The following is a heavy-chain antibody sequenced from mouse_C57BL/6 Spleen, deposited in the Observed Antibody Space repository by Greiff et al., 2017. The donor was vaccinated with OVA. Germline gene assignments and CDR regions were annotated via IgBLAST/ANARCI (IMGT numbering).Heavy chain of an antibody. J-gene: IGHJ3*01. CDR3: ARGHDGYYLAWFAY. Sequence: QVHVKQPGAELVRPGTSVKLSCKASGYTFTSYWMHWVKQRPGQGLEWIGVIDPSDSYTNYNQKFKGKATLTVDTSSSTAYMQLSSLTSEDSAVYYCARGHDGYYLAWFAYWGQGTLVTVSA. CDR2: IDPSDSYT. CDR1: GYTFTSYW. D-gene: IGHD2-3*01. V-gene: IGHV1-59*01.